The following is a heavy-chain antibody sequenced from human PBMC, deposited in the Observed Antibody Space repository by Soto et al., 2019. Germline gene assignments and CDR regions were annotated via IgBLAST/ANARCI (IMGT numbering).Heavy chain of an antibody. J-gene: IGHJ4*02. CDR2: ISSSSSYI. V-gene: IGHV3-21*01. Sequence: PGGSLRLSCAASGFTFSSYIMNGVRQAPGKGLEWVSSISSSSSYIYYADSVKGRFTISRDNAKNSLYLQMNSLRAEDTAVYYCARGLDGIVGATRLGGQGTLVTVSS. CDR3: ARGLDGIVGATRL. CDR1: GFTFSSYI. D-gene: IGHD1-26*01.